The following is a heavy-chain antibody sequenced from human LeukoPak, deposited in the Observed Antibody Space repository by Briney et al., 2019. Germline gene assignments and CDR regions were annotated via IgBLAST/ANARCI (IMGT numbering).Heavy chain of an antibody. D-gene: IGHD6-13*01. CDR3: AKAGYSSSWTLGTFDY. J-gene: IGHJ4*02. V-gene: IGHV3-9*01. Sequence: GGSLRLSCAASGFTFDDYAMPWVRQAPGKGLEWVSGISWNSGSIGYADSVKGRFTISRDNAKNSLYLQMNSLRAEDTALYYCAKAGYSSSWTLGTFDYWGQGTLVTVSS. CDR2: ISWNSGSI. CDR1: GFTFDDYA.